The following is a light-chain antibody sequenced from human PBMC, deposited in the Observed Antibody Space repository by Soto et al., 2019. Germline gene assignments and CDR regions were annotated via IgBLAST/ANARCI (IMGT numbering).Light chain of an antibody. CDR2: LGS. CDR1: KGVLHSNGYND. J-gene: IGKJ1*01. CDR3: MQALQDPPT. V-gene: IGKV2-28*01. Sequence: DIVMTQSPLSCPVIHEEPASISCRSSKGVLHSNGYNDLDWYLKKRGQSPQXLIYLGSNRASGVPDRFSGRGAGTGCKLRITRVEAEDFGVYHCMQALQDPPTLGPGTKVDI.